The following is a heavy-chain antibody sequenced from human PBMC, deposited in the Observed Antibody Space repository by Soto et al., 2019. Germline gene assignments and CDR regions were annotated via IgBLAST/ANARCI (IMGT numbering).Heavy chain of an antibody. CDR1: GGTFSSYA. V-gene: IGHV1-69*01. J-gene: IGHJ3*02. D-gene: IGHD3-22*01. CDR2: IIPIFGTA. Sequence: QVQLVQSGAEVKKPGSSVKVSCKASGGTFSSYAISWVRQAPGQGLEWTGGIIPIFGTANYARKFQGRVTITAYESTSTAYMELSSLRSEDTAVYYCARDRRAYYDSRGAFDIWGQGTMVTVSS. CDR3: ARDRRAYYDSRGAFDI.